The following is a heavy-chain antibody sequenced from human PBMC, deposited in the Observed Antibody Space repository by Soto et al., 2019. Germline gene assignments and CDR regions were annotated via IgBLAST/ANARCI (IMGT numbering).Heavy chain of an antibody. J-gene: IGHJ5*01. CDR1: GFSFSTYN. Sequence: LRLSCAASGFSFSTYNMDWVRQAPGKGPEWIAYISTTSFTIYHAESVKGRFTISRDNDRNSLYLEMNSLRDEDTAVYYCARDRCYDGTCYSASDSWGQGTLVTVS. V-gene: IGHV3-48*02. D-gene: IGHD2-15*01. CDR3: ARDRCYDGTCYSASDS. CDR2: ISTTSFTI.